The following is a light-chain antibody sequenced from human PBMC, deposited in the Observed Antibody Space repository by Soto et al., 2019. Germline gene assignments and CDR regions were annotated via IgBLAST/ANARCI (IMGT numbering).Light chain of an antibody. J-gene: IGLJ2*01. CDR2: EVS. Sequence: QSALTQPPSASGSPGQSVTISCTGTSSDVGGYNYVSWYQQHPGKAPKLMIYEVSKRPSGVPDRCSGSKSGNTASLTVSGVQDEDEADYYCSSYAGSNNVVFGGGTKLTVL. V-gene: IGLV2-8*01. CDR3: SSYAGSNNVV. CDR1: SSDVGGYNY.